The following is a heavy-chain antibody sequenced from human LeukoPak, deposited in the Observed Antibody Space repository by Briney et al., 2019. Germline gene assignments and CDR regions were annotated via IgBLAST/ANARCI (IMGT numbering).Heavy chain of an antibody. CDR3: AKSPDWIYGPFDY. CDR1: GFTFSSYA. D-gene: IGHD2/OR15-2a*01. CDR2: ISGSGGST. V-gene: IGHV3-23*01. Sequence: GGSLRLSCAASGFTFSSYAMSWVRQAPGKGLEWVSAISGSGGSTYYADSVKGRFTISRDNSKNTLYLRMNSLRAEDTAVYYCAKSPDWIYGPFDYWGQGTLVTVSS. J-gene: IGHJ4*02.